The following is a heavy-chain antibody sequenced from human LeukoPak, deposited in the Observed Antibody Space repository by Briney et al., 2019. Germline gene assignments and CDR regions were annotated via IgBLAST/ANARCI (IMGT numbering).Heavy chain of an antibody. V-gene: IGHV3-7*01. D-gene: IGHD2-21*02. Sequence: GGSLRLSCVASGFTFSTYWMNWYRQAPGKGLEWVGNINQDASEINYVDSVRGRFTISRDNAKNSLHLQMNSLRAEDTAVYYCATDRDNSDWQKRFDSWGQGTLVTVSS. CDR2: INQDASEI. CDR1: GFTFSTYW. J-gene: IGHJ4*02. CDR3: ATDRDNSDWQKRFDS.